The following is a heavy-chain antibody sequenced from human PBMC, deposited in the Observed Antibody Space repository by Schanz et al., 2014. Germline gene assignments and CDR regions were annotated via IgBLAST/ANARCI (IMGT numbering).Heavy chain of an antibody. CDR2: IKGDSSEK. V-gene: IGHV3-7*03. Sequence: DVQLVESGGGLVQPGGSLRLSCAASGFTFTGHWMSWVRQAPGKGLEWVANIKGDSSEKNYVDSVKGRFTLSRDNAKNSMYLQMNSLRVEDTAVYYCAREKRRTEVVLDHWGHGTQVVVSS. CDR1: GFTFTGHW. J-gene: IGHJ4*01. CDR3: AREKRRTEVVLDH.